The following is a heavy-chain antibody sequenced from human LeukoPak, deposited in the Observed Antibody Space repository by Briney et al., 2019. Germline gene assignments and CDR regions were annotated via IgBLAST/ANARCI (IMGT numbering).Heavy chain of an antibody. D-gene: IGHD6-13*01. CDR3: ARGQRIARRIAAAGTQHHQGAFDI. CDR2: INHSGST. J-gene: IGHJ3*02. Sequence: PSETLSLTCAVYGGSFSGYYWSWIRQPPGKGLEWIGEINHSGSTNYNPSLKSRVTISVDTSKNQFSLKLSSVTAADTAVYYCARGQRIARRIAAAGTQHHQGAFDIWGQGIMVTVSS. V-gene: IGHV4-34*01. CDR1: GGSFSGYY.